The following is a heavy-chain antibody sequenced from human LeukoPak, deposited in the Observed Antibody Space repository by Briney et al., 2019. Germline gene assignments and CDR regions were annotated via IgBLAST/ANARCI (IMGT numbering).Heavy chain of an antibody. CDR1: GFTVSSNY. J-gene: IGHJ4*02. CDR2: ISSSSSYI. V-gene: IGHV3-21*01. Sequence: AGGSLRLSCAASGFTVSSNYMNWVRQAPGKGLEWVSSISSSSSYIYYADSVKGRFTISRDNAKNSLYLQMNSLRAEDTAVYYCARVHYYDSSGYSHWGQGTLVTVSS. CDR3: ARVHYYDSSGYSH. D-gene: IGHD3-22*01.